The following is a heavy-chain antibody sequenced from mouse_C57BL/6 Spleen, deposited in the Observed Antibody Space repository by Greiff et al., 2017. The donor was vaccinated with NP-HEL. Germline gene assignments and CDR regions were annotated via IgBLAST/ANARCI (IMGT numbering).Heavy chain of an antibody. CDR3: ARHVTTVVATDYAMDY. J-gene: IGHJ4*01. CDR1: GFTFSDYY. CDR2: ISNGGGST. D-gene: IGHD1-1*01. Sequence: DVHLVESGGGLVQPGGSLKLSCAASGFTFSDYYMYWVRQTPEKRLEWVAYISNGGGSTYYPDTVKGRFTISRDNAKNTLYLQMSRLKSEDTAMYYCARHVTTVVATDYAMDYWGRGTSVTVSS. V-gene: IGHV5-12*01.